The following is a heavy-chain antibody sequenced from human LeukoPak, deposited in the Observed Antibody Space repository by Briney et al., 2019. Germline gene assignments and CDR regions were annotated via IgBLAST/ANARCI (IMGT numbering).Heavy chain of an antibody. V-gene: IGHV4-59*01. D-gene: IGHD7-27*01. CDR1: GGSISSYY. Sequence: PSETLSLTCTVSGGSISSYYWSWIRQPPGKGLEWIGYIYYSGSTNYNPSLKSRVTISVDTSKNQFSLKLSSVTAADTAVYYCARTVVTGEHADDAFDIWGQGTMVTVSS. CDR3: ARTVVTGEHADDAFDI. CDR2: IYYSGST. J-gene: IGHJ3*02.